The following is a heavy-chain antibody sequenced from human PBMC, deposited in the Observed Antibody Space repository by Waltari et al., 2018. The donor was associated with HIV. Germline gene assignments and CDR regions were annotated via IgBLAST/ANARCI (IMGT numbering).Heavy chain of an antibody. V-gene: IGHV1-69*12. CDR3: ASPDRDYDILTGSLDY. CDR2: GIPIFGTA. J-gene: IGHJ4*02. CDR1: GGTFSSYA. Sequence: QVQLVQSGAEVKKPGSSVKVSCKASGGTFSSYAISWVRQAPGQGLEGMGGGIPIFGTANYAQKCQGRVTITADESTSTAYMELSSLRSEDTAVYYCASPDRDYDILTGSLDYWGQGTLVTVSS. D-gene: IGHD3-9*01.